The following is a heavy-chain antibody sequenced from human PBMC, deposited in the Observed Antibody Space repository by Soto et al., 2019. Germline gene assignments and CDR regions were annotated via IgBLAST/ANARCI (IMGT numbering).Heavy chain of an antibody. J-gene: IGHJ4*02. Sequence: PSETLSLTCNVPGGSVSSGSYFWSWIRQPPGKGLEWIGYIFHRGSTNYSPSLKSRVSLSLDTSKNQFSLKLTSVTAADTAVYYCARGGTFFDYWGQGTLVT. CDR2: IFHRGST. V-gene: IGHV4-61*01. CDR1: GGSVSSGSYF. CDR3: ARGGTFFDY.